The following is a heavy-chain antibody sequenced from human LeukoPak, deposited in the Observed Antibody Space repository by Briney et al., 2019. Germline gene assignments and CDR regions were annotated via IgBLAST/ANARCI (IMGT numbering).Heavy chain of an antibody. Sequence: SETLSLTCTVSGGSISSSRYFWGWIRQPPGKGLEWIGSIYYGGSTYYNPSLKSRVTISLDTSKNPFSLKLSSVTAADTAVYYCARGAADIVATRFGYWGQGTLVTVSS. V-gene: IGHV4-39*07. D-gene: IGHD5-12*01. CDR2: IYYGGST. J-gene: IGHJ4*02. CDR1: GGSISSSRYF. CDR3: ARGAADIVATRFGY.